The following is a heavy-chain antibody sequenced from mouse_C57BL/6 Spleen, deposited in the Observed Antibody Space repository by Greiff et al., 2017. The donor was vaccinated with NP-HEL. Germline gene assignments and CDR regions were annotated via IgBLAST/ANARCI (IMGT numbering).Heavy chain of an antibody. CDR1: GFNIKDDY. V-gene: IGHV14-4*01. Sequence: EVQLQQSGAELVRPGASVKLSCTASGFNIKDDYMHWVKQRPEQGLEWIGWIDPENGDTEYASKFQGKATITADTSSNTAYLQLSSLTSEDTAVYYCTTETTVDLFAYWGQGTLVTVSA. CDR2: IDPENGDT. D-gene: IGHD1-1*01. CDR3: TTETTVDLFAY. J-gene: IGHJ3*01.